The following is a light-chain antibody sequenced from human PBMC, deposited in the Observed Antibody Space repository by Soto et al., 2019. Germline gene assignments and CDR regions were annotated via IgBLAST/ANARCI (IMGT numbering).Light chain of an antibody. CDR1: QSISSY. J-gene: IGKJ1*01. Sequence: DIQMTQSPFSLSASVGDRVTITCRASQSISSYLNWYQQKPGKPPKLLIYAAFSLQSGIPSRFSAYGSGTDFTLTISSLQPEDFATYYCQQTYSSPQWTFGQGTKVEIK. CDR3: QQTYSSPQWT. CDR2: AAF. V-gene: IGKV1-39*01.